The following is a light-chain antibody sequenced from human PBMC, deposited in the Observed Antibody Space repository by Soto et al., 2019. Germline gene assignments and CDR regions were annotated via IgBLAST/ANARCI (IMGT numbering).Light chain of an antibody. J-gene: IGKJ4*01. V-gene: IGKV3-20*01. CDR1: QSVGSSY. CDR3: QQSGSSPVT. CDR2: GAS. Sequence: EIVLTQSPGTLSLSPGERATLSCRASQSVGSSYLAWYHQKPGQAPRLLISGASSRATGISDRFSGSGSGTDFTLTISRLEPEDFAVFYCQQSGSSPVTFGGGTKVEI.